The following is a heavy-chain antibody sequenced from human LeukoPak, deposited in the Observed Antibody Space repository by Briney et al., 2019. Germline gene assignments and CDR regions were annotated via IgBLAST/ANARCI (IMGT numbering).Heavy chain of an antibody. J-gene: IGHJ4*02. Sequence: GESLKISCKGSGYSFTSYWIGWVRQMPGKGLEWMGIIYPGDSDTRYSPSIQGQVTTSADKSISTAYLQWSSLKASDTAMYYCARHPLDSSGYYYFDYWGQGTLVTVSS. CDR1: GYSFTSYW. V-gene: IGHV5-51*01. D-gene: IGHD3-22*01. CDR2: IYPGDSDT. CDR3: ARHPLDSSGYYYFDY.